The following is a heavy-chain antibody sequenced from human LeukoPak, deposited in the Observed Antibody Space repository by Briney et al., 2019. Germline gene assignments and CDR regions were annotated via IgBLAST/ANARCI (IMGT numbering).Heavy chain of an antibody. Sequence: ASVKVSCKASGGTFSSYAISWVRQAPGQGLEWMGRIIPILGIANYAQKFQGRVTITADKSTSTAYMELSSLRSEDTAVYYCARAYSRYCSGGSCYSGLSAGGYFDYWGQGTLVTVSS. CDR3: ARAYSRYCSGGSCYSGLSAGGYFDY. CDR2: IIPILGIA. D-gene: IGHD2-15*01. CDR1: GGTFSSYA. J-gene: IGHJ4*02. V-gene: IGHV1-69*04.